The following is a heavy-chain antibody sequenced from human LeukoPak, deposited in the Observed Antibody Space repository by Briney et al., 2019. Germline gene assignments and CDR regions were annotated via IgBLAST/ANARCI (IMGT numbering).Heavy chain of an antibody. J-gene: IGHJ4*02. CDR3: ARGVNDYGDYVEINYFDY. CDR2: ISYDGSNK. D-gene: IGHD4-17*01. Sequence: PGGSLRLSCAASGFTFSSYAMHWVRQAPGKGLEWVAVISYDGSNKYYADSVKGRFTISRDNSKNTLYLQMNSLRAEDTAVYYCARGVNDYGDYVEINYFDYWGQGTLVTVSS. CDR1: GFTFSSYA. V-gene: IGHV3-30-3*01.